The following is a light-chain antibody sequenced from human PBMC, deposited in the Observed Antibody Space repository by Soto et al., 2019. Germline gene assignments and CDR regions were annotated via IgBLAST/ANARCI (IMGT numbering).Light chain of an antibody. CDR2: DVS. J-gene: IGLJ2*01. V-gene: IGLV2-11*01. CDR3: CSYAGSVI. Sequence: SALTQPRAVSGSPGQSVTISCTGTSSDVGGYNDVSWYQQYPGKAPKLMIYDVSKRPSGVPDRFSGSKSGNTASLTVSGLQADDEAEYYCCSYAGSVIFGGGTKVTVL. CDR1: SSDVGGYND.